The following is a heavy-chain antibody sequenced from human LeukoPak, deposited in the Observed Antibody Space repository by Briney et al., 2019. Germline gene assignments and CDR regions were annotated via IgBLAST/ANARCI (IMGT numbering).Heavy chain of an antibody. CDR2: TNPNSGNT. V-gene: IGHV1-8*01. J-gene: IGHJ6*03. CDR3: ARGFSYSNYYYYYYMDV. D-gene: IGHD4-11*01. CDR1: GYTFTSYD. Sequence: ASVKVSCKASGYTFTSYDINWVRQATGQGLEWMGWTNPNSGNTGYAQKFQGRVTMTRNTSISTAYMELSSLRSEDTAVYYCARGFSYSNYYYYYYMDVWGKGTTVTVSS.